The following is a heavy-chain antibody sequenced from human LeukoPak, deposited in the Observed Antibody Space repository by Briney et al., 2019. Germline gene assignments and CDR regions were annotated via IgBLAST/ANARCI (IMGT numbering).Heavy chain of an antibody. CDR2: ISGSGGST. Sequence: GGSLRLSCAASGFTFSSYAMSWVRQALGKGLEWVSAISGSGGSTYYADSVKGRFTISRDNSKNTLDLQLNSLRAEDTAVYFCAKGGRWAHYYFDYWGQGTLVTVSS. D-gene: IGHD3-16*01. V-gene: IGHV3-23*01. CDR1: GFTFSSYA. J-gene: IGHJ4*02. CDR3: AKGGRWAHYYFDY.